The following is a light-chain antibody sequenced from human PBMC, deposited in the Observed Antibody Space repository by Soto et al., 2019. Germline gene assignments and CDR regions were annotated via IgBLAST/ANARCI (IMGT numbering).Light chain of an antibody. CDR3: QQGSSWPLT. CDR2: GAS. Sequence: EIVMTQSPATLSVSPGERVTLSCRASQDIRSSLAWYQQKPGQAPRLLIYGASIRATGVPATFSGSGSGTAFTLSIRSLQSEHIGVYYCQQGSSWPLTFGGGTKVDIK. CDR1: QDIRSS. V-gene: IGKV3-15*01. J-gene: IGKJ4*01.